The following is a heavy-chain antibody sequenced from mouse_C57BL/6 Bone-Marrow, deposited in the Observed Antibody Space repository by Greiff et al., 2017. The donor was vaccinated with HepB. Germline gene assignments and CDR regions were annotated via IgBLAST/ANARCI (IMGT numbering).Heavy chain of an antibody. CDR1: GYSFTDYN. V-gene: IGHV1-39*01. J-gene: IGHJ4*01. CDR3: ARGVTTVDYAMDY. Sequence: LVEPGASVKISCKASGYSFTDYNMNWVKQSNGKSLEWIGVINPNYGTTSYNQKFKGKATLTVDQSSSTAYMQLNSLTSEDSAVYYCARGVTTVDYAMDYWGQGTSVTVSS. CDR2: INPNYGTT. D-gene: IGHD1-1*01.